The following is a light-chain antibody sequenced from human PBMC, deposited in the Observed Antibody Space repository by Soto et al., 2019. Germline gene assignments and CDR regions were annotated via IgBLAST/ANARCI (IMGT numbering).Light chain of an antibody. V-gene: IGKV1-5*03. CDR2: TAS. Sequence: DIQMTQSPSTLSASVGDRVTITCRASQSISSWLAWYQQKPGKAPKLLIYTASSLESGVPSRFSGSGSGTEFTLTISNLQPDDFATYYCQEYNSHSRYTFGQGTKLEIK. CDR1: QSISSW. J-gene: IGKJ2*01. CDR3: QEYNSHSRYT.